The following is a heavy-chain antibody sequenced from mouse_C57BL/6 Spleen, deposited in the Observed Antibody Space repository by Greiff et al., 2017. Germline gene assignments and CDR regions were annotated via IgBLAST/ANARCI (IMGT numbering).Heavy chain of an antibody. V-gene: IGHV1-59*01. J-gene: IGHJ4*01. CDR3: ARREMLLLYAMDY. CDR2: IDPSDSYT. D-gene: IGHD2-3*01. CDR1: GYTFTSYW. Sequence: VQLQQSGAELVRPGTSVKLSCKASGYTFTSYWMHWVKQRPGQGLEWIGVIDPSDSYTNYNQKFKGKATLTVDTSSSTAYMQLSSLTSEDSAVYYCARREMLLLYAMDYWGQGTSVTVSS.